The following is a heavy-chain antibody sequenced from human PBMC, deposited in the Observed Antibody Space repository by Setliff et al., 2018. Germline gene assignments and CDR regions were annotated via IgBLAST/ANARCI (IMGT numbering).Heavy chain of an antibody. Sequence: PSETLSLTCTVSGDSINSRTNYWSWIRQPAGKGPEWIGHIYASWSTNYNPSLKSRVTISLDTSKNQFSLRLSSVIAADTAVYYCARYDYGDHPDAFDIWGQGTMVTVSS. CDR1: GDSINSRTNY. CDR2: IYASWST. V-gene: IGHV4-61*09. D-gene: IGHD4-17*01. J-gene: IGHJ3*02. CDR3: ARYDYGDHPDAFDI.